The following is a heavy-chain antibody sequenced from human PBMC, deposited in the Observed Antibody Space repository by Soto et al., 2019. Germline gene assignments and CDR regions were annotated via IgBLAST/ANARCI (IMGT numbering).Heavy chain of an antibody. CDR2: INHSGTT. J-gene: IGHJ4*02. Sequence: QVQLQQWGAGLLKTSETLSLTCAVYGGSFSGYYWTWIHQTPGKGLEWIGEINHSGTTKYNTSLKSQVTISIDTSKNQFSLHVTSVTAADTAVYFCARGIGYCSSTNCYSSRHLRFDSWGQGSLVTVSS. V-gene: IGHV4-34*01. CDR3: ARGIGYCSSTNCYSSRHLRFDS. CDR1: GGSFSGYY. D-gene: IGHD2-2*01.